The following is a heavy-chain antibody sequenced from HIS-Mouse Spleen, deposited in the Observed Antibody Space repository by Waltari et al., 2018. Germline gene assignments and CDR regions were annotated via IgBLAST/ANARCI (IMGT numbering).Heavy chain of an antibody. CDR1: GGSIRSRSYY. J-gene: IGHJ2*01. V-gene: IGHV4-39*07. Sequence: QLQLQESGPGLVKPSETLSLTCTVSGGSIRSRSYYWCWIRQPPGKGLEWIGSIYYSGSTYYNPSLKSRVTISVDTSKNQFSLKLSSVTAADTAVYYCAREIPYSSSWYDWYFDLWGRGTLVTVSS. CDR3: AREIPYSSSWYDWYFDL. CDR2: IYYSGST. D-gene: IGHD6-13*01.